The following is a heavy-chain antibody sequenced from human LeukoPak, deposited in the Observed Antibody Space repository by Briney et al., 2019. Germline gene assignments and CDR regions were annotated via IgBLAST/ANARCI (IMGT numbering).Heavy chain of an antibody. Sequence: GRSLRLSCAASGFTFSSYGMHWVRQAPGKGLEWVSAISDSGRYIYYADSVRGRFTSSRDNSKNTLCLQMNSLRAEDTAVYYCAKAGASIAAAHDYWGQGTLVTVSS. J-gene: IGHJ4*02. D-gene: IGHD6-13*01. CDR1: GFTFSSYG. CDR2: ISDSGRYI. CDR3: AKAGASIAAAHDY. V-gene: IGHV3-23*01.